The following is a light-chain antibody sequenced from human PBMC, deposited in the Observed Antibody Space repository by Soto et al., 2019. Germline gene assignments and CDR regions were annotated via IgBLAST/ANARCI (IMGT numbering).Light chain of an antibody. J-gene: IGKJ1*01. CDR3: HQYNNWPPWT. CDR1: QSVSSN. Sequence: EIAMTQSPATLSVSPGERATLSCRASQSVSSNLAWYQQKPGQAPRLLIYGASTRATGVPARFSGSGSGTEFTHTISSLQTEDFAVYYCHQYNNWPPWTFGQGTKVEIK. V-gene: IGKV3-15*01. CDR2: GAS.